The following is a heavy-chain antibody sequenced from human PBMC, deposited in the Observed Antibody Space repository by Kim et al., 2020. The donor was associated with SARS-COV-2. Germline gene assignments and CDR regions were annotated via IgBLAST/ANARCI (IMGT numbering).Heavy chain of an antibody. CDR2: GGT. D-gene: IGHD3-10*01. J-gene: IGHJ4*02. CDR3: ARARLGGPDY. Sequence: GGTNYAQKFQGRVTMTRDTSISTAYMELSRLRSDDTAVYCCARARLGGPDYWGQGTLVTVSS. V-gene: IGHV1-2*02.